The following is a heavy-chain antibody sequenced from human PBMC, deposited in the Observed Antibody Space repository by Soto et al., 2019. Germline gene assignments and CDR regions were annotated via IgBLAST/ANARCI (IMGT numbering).Heavy chain of an antibody. D-gene: IGHD6-19*01. J-gene: IGHJ6*02. Sequence: ETLSLTCTVSGGSITSGGYYWSWIRQHPGKGLEWVSAISGSGGSTYYADSVKGRFTISRDNSKNTLHLQMNSLRAEDTAVYYCAKGVNSYSSGWFKRSGYYYGMDVWGQGTTVTVSS. CDR1: GGSITSGGYY. CDR3: AKGVNSYSSGWFKRSGYYYGMDV. V-gene: IGHV3-23*01. CDR2: ISGSGGST.